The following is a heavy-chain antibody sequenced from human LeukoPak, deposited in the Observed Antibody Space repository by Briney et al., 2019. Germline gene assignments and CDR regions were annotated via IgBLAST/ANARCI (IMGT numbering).Heavy chain of an antibody. V-gene: IGHV3-11*06. CDR1: GFTFSDYY. CDR3: ARVHSGYDSGYYFDY. CDR2: ISSSSSYT. D-gene: IGHD5-12*01. J-gene: IGHJ4*02. Sequence: GGSLRLSCAASGFTFSDYYMSWIRQAPGKGLEWVSYISSSSSYTNYADSVKGRFTISRDNAKSSLYLQMTNLRAEDTAVYYCARVHSGYDSGYYFDYWGQGTLVTVSS.